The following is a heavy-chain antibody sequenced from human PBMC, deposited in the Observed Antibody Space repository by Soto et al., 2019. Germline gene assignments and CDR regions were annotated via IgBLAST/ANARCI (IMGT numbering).Heavy chain of an antibody. CDR2: INAGNGNT. CDR1: GYTFTSYA. J-gene: IGHJ6*02. CDR3: ARDLARCERHYYYYGMDV. Sequence: ASVKVSCKASGYTFTSYAMHWVRQAPGQRLEWMGWINAGNGNTKYSQKFQGRVTITRDTSASTAYMELSSLRSEDTAVYYCARDLARCERHYYYYGMDVWGQGTTVTVSS. V-gene: IGHV1-3*01. D-gene: IGHD3-3*02.